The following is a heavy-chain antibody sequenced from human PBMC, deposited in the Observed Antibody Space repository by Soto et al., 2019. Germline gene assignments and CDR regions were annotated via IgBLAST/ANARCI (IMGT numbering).Heavy chain of an antibody. CDR1: GFTFSSYA. CDR3: EKGLGQIWGPEYYYYGMDV. D-gene: IGHD3-16*01. V-gene: IGHV3-23*01. Sequence: EVQLLESGGGLVQPGGSLRLSCAASGFTFSSYAMSWVRQAPGKGLEWVSAISGSGGSTYYADSVKGRFTISRDNSKNPLYLEMNRLRAEDMAVYDCEKGLGQIWGPEYYYYGMDVWGHGTTVTVSS. J-gene: IGHJ6*02. CDR2: ISGSGGST.